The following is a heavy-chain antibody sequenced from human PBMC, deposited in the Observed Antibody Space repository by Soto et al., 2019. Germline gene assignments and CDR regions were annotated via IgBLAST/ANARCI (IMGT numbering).Heavy chain of an antibody. CDR1: GFTFSGSA. CDR3: TRQDILAGPYYYYYGMDV. Sequence: GGSLRLSCAASGFTFSGSAMHWVRQASGKGLEWVGRIRSKANSYATAYAASVKGRFTISRDDSKNTAYLQMNSLKTEDTAVYYCTRQDILAGPYYYYYGMDVWGQGTTVTVSS. V-gene: IGHV3-73*01. D-gene: IGHD3-9*01. CDR2: IRSKANSYAT. J-gene: IGHJ6*02.